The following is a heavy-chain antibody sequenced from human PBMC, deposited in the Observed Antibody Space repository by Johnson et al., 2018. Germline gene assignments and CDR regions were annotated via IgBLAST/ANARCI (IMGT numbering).Heavy chain of an antibody. CDR2: ISYEGSNK. D-gene: IGHD3-16*01. CDR1: GFTFSSYA. CDR3: ARAGGRNAYYYYAMDV. V-gene: IGHV3-30-3*01. J-gene: IGHJ6*02. Sequence: QVQLVQSGGGVVQPGRSLRLSCAASGFTFSSYAMHWVRQAPGKGLEWVAVISYEGSNKYYVDSVKGRFTISRDNAKNSLYLQMNSLRAEDTAVYYCARAGGRNAYYYYAMDVWGQGTTVTVSS.